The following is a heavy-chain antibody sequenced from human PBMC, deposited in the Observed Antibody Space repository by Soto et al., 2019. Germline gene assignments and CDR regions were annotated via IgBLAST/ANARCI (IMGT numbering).Heavy chain of an antibody. Sequence: ASVKVSCKGFGYSFMKYGINWVRQAPGQGLEWVGWISPYSGYTNSAQKFHGRLTLTTDTAASTAYMELRILRSADTALYYCARESSVLIPDAQPSRFDSWGQGTLVTVSS. CDR2: ISPYSGYT. V-gene: IGHV1-18*01. CDR1: GYSFMKYG. D-gene: IGHD2-8*01. CDR3: ARESSVLIPDAQPSRFDS. J-gene: IGHJ4*02.